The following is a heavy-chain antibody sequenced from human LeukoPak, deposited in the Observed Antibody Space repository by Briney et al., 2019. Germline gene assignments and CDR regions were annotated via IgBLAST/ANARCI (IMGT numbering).Heavy chain of an antibody. J-gene: IGHJ4*02. CDR3: ARVYYDFWSGYHYYFDY. CDR1: GGSISSYY. V-gene: IGHV4-59*01. Sequence: PSETLSLTCTVSGGSISSYYWSWLRQPPGKGLEWIGYIYYSGSTNYNPSLKSRVTISVDTSKNQFSLKLSSVTAADTAVYYCARVYYDFWSGYHYYFDYWGQGTLVTVSS. D-gene: IGHD3-3*01. CDR2: IYYSGST.